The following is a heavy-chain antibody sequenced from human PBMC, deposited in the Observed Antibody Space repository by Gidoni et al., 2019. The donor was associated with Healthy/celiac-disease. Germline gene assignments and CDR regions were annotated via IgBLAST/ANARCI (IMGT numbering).Heavy chain of an antibody. CDR1: GYTFTSYG. V-gene: IGHV1-18*04. CDR3: ARDSSRGYYYDSSGYPYFDY. J-gene: IGHJ4*02. Sequence: QVQLVQSGAEVKKPGASVKVSCKASGYTFTSYGISWVRQAPGQGLEWMGWISAYNGNTNYAQKLQGRVTMTTDTSTSTAYMELRSLRSDDTAVYYCARDSSRGYYYDSSGYPYFDYWGQGTLVTVSS. D-gene: IGHD3-22*01. CDR2: ISAYNGNT.